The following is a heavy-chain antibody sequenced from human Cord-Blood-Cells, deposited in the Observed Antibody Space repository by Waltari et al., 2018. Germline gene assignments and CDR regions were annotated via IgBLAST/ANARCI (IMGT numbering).Heavy chain of an antibody. D-gene: IGHD3-3*02. V-gene: IGHV4-39*01. CDR3: AILKSPDAFDI. Sequence: QLQLQESGPGLVKPSATLSLTCTVSGGSISSSRYYWGWIRQPPGKGLEWIGSIYYSGSTYYNPSLKRRVTISVDTSKNQFSLKLSSVTAADTAVYYCAILKSPDAFDIWGQGTMVTVSS. J-gene: IGHJ3*02. CDR1: GGSISSSRYY. CDR2: IYYSGST.